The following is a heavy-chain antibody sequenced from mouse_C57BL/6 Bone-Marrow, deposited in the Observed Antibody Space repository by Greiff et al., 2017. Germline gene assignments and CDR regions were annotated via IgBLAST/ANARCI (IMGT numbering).Heavy chain of an antibody. CDR2: IDPSDSYT. CDR1: GYTFTSYW. V-gene: IGHV1-50*01. Sequence: QVQLQQPGAELVKPGASVKLSCKASGYTFTSYWMQWVKQRPGQGLEWIGEIDPSDSYTNYNQKFKGKATLTIDTSSTTAYMQLSSLTSADAAVYYCAATLIDYWGQGTTLTVSS. J-gene: IGHJ2*01. CDR3: AATLIDY. D-gene: IGHD1-1*01.